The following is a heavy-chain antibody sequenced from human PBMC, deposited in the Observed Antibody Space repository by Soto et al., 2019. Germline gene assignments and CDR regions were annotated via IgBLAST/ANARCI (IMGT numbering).Heavy chain of an antibody. D-gene: IGHD6-13*01. J-gene: IGHJ6*02. Sequence: QGQLVQSGAEVKKPVSSVKVSCKASGGTFSSYAISWVRQAPGQGLEWMGGIIPIFGTANYAQKFQGRVTITADKSPSTAYMELSSLRSEDTAVYYCARERIAAAGTPADPMEVWGQGTTVTVSS. CDR3: ARERIAAAGTPADPMEV. CDR1: GGTFSSYA. V-gene: IGHV1-69*06. CDR2: IIPIFGTA.